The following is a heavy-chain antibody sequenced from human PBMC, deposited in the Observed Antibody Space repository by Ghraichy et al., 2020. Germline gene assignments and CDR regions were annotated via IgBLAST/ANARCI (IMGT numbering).Heavy chain of an antibody. Sequence: GGSLRLSCAASGFTFSSYSMNWVRQAPGKGLEWVSSISSSGSYQYYADSVKGRFTISRNNAKNSLYLQMNSLRAEDTAVYYCARQAVAGFDYWGQGTLVTVPS. CDR1: GFTFSSYS. V-gene: IGHV3-21*01. J-gene: IGHJ4*02. D-gene: IGHD6-19*01. CDR2: ISSSGSYQ. CDR3: ARQAVAGFDY.